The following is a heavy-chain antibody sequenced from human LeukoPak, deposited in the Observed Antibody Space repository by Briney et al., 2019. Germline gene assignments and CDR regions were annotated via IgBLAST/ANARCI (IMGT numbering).Heavy chain of an antibody. J-gene: IGHJ4*02. CDR1: GYTFTGYY. Sequence: ASVKVSCKASGYTFTGYYMHWVRQAPGQGLEWMGWINPNSGGTNYAQKFQGRVTMTRDTSISTAYMELSRLRSDDTAVYYCARVSGDIAAAGTGFDYWGQGTLVTVSS. D-gene: IGHD6-13*01. V-gene: IGHV1-2*02. CDR3: ARVSGDIAAAGTGFDY. CDR2: INPNSGGT.